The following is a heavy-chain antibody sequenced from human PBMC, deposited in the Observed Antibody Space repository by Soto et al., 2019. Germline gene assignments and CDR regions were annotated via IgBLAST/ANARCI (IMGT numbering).Heavy chain of an antibody. CDR1: GFTFSSYD. V-gene: IGHV3-13*01. CDR3: ARVVGVHCSGGSCYGGAFDI. J-gene: IGHJ3*02. Sequence: GGSLRLSCAASGFTFSSYDMHWVRQATGKGLEWVSAIGTAGDTYYPGSVKGRFTISRENAKNSLYLQMNSLRAGDTAVYYCARVVGVHCSGGSCYGGAFDIWGQGTMVTVSS. D-gene: IGHD2-15*01. CDR2: IGTAGDT.